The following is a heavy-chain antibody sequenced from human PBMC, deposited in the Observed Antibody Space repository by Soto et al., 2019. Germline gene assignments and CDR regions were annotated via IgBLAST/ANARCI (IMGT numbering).Heavy chain of an antibody. CDR2: INHSGST. J-gene: IGHJ3*02. V-gene: IGHV4-34*01. Sequence: PSETLSLTCAVYGGSFSGYYWSWIRQPPGKGLEWIGEINHSGSTNYNPSLKSRVTISVDTSKNQFSLKLSSVTAADTAVYYCARKLFIRGSYHFKDAFDIWGQGTMVTVSS. CDR3: ARKLFIRGSYHFKDAFDI. CDR1: GGSFSGYY. D-gene: IGHD3-16*02.